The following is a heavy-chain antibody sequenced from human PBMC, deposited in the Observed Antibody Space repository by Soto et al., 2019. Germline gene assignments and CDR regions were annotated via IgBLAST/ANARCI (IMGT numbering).Heavy chain of an antibody. V-gene: IGHV1-69*13. D-gene: IGHD6-19*01. Sequence: ASVKVSCKASGGTFSSYAISWVRQAPGQGLEWMGGIIPIFGTANYAQKFQGRVTITADEPTSTAYMELSSLRSEDMAVYYCAREMLGYSSGWYRGGWFDPWGQGTLVTVSS. CDR2: IIPIFGTA. J-gene: IGHJ5*02. CDR1: GGTFSSYA. CDR3: AREMLGYSSGWYRGGWFDP.